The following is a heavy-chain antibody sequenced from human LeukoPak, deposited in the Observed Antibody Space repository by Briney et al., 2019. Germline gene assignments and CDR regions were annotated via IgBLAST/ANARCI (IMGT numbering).Heavy chain of an antibody. Sequence: SETLSLTCTVSGVSISTDYRTWVRQSPGKGLEWIGYIHYSGSTSYNPSLKSRVTISVDTSKNQFSLKLTSVTSADTAVYYCARDAGATAYWGQGALVTVSP. D-gene: IGHD4/OR15-4a*01. CDR1: GVSISTDY. CDR2: IHYSGST. J-gene: IGHJ4*02. V-gene: IGHV4-59*13. CDR3: ARDAGATAY.